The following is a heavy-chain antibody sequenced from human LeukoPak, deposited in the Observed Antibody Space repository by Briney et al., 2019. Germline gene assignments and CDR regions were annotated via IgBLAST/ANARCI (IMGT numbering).Heavy chain of an antibody. CDR3: ARAQFDY. J-gene: IGHJ4*02. CDR2: IKQDGSEK. CDR1: GFTFSSYA. D-gene: IGHD5-24*01. Sequence: GGSLRLSCAASGFTFSSYAMSWVRQAPGKGLEWVANIKQDGSEKYYVDSVKGRFTISRDNAKNSLYLQMNSLRAEDTAVYYCARAQFDYWGQGTLVTVSS. V-gene: IGHV3-7*04.